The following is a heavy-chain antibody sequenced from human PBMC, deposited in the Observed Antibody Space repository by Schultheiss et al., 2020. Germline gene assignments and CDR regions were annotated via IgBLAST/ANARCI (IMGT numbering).Heavy chain of an antibody. D-gene: IGHD3-3*01. Sequence: GGSLRLSCAASGFTFSSYGMHWVRQAPGKGLEWVSGISWNSGSIGYADSVKGRFTISRDNAKNTLYLQMNSLRAEDTAVYYCARLKGPIFRYPLDVWGQGTTVTVSS. V-gene: IGHV3-NL1*01. CDR3: ARLKGPIFRYPLDV. CDR1: GFTFSSYG. CDR2: ISWNSGSI. J-gene: IGHJ6*02.